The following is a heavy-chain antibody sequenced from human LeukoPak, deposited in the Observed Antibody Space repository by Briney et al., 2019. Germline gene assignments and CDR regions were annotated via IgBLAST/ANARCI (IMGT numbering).Heavy chain of an antibody. J-gene: IGHJ3*02. V-gene: IGHV1-2*04. CDR3: ARDVGVVAADAFDI. CDR1: GYTFTGYY. CDR2: INPNSGGT. D-gene: IGHD2-15*01. Sequence: ASVKVSYKASGYTFTGYYMHWVRQAPGQGLEWMGWINPNSGGTNYAQKFQGWVTMTRDTSISTAYMELSRLRSDDTAVYYCARDVGVVAADAFDIWGQGTMVTVSS.